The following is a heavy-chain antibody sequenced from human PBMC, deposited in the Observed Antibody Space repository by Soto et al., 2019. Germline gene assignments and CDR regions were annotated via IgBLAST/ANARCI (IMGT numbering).Heavy chain of an antibody. Sequence: QVQLVQSGAEVKKPGASVKVSCKASGYTFTSYGISWVRQAPGQGLEWMGWISAYNGNTNYAQKLQGRVTMTTDTSTSTAYMELRSLRSADTAVYYCAREASDYIWGSYRVDAFDIWGQGTMVTVSS. CDR1: GYTFTSYG. J-gene: IGHJ3*02. V-gene: IGHV1-18*01. CDR3: AREASDYIWGSYRVDAFDI. CDR2: ISAYNGNT. D-gene: IGHD3-16*02.